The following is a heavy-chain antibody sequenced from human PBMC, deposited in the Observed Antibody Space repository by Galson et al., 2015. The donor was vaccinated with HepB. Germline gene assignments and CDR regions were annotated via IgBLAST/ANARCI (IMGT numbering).Heavy chain of an antibody. CDR2: ISGSGGST. CDR3: AKDRGYCSSTSCDTDNWFDP. Sequence: SLRLSCAASGFTFSSYAMSWVRQAPGKGLEWVSAISGSGGSTYYADSVKGRFTISRDNSKNTLYLQMNSLRAEDTAVYYCAKDRGYCSSTSCDTDNWFDPWGQGTLVTVSS. V-gene: IGHV3-23*01. J-gene: IGHJ5*02. CDR1: GFTFSSYA. D-gene: IGHD2-2*02.